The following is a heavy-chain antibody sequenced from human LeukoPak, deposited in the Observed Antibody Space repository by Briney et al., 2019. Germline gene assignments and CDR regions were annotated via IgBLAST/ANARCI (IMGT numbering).Heavy chain of an antibody. J-gene: IGHJ4*02. CDR1: GGTFSSYA. CDR2: IIPILGIA. V-gene: IGHV1-69*04. D-gene: IGHD4-17*01. CDR3: ARLTTVTTFRPLDY. Sequence: ASVKVSCKASGGTFSSYAISWVRQAPGQGLEWMGRIIPILGIANYAQKFQGRVTITADKSTSTAYMELSSLRSEDTAVYYCARLTTVTTFRPLDYWGQGTLVTVPS.